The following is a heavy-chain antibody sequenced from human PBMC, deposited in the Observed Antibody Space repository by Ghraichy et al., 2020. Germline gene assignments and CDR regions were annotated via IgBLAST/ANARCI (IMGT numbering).Heavy chain of an antibody. V-gene: IGHV2-5*02. Sequence: PTLVKPTQTLTLTCTFSGFSLSSIGVSVGWIRQPPGEALEWLALIYWDDEKRYSPSLETRLTIGKDTSKKQVVLTMINVAPVDTGTYYCARLFYHGGSRYFQYWGQGILVTVS. CDR2: IYWDDEK. D-gene: IGHD4-23*01. CDR3: ARLFYHGGSRYFQY. CDR1: GFSLSSIGVS. J-gene: IGHJ1*01.